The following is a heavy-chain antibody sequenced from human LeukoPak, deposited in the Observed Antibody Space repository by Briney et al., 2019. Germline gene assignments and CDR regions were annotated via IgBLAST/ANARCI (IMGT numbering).Heavy chain of an antibody. V-gene: IGHV3-23*01. CDR3: AHGTCNSMYCFDY. J-gene: IGHJ4*02. D-gene: IGHD4-23*01. CDR2: ISGSGGST. CDR1: GFTFSSYW. Sequence: GGSLRLSCAASGFTFSSYWMSWVRQAPGKGLEGVSAISGSGGSTYYADSVKGRFTISRDSSKNTLYLQMNSLRAEDTAVYYCAHGTCNSMYCFDYWGQGTLVTVSS.